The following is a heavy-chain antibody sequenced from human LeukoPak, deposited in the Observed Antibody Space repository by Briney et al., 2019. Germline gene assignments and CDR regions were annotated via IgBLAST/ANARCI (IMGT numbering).Heavy chain of an antibody. J-gene: IGHJ6*02. Sequence: GGSLRLSCAASGFTFSTYGMHWLRQAPGKGPESVALIRHDGSETYHAESVKGRFTISRDDSKNTFYLQMNSLRAEDTAVYYCGKANRDPLSHYYGVAVWAQGPTVVVSS. CDR3: GKANRDPLSHYYGVAV. CDR2: IRHDGSET. D-gene: IGHD3-10*01. V-gene: IGHV3-30*02. CDR1: GFTFSTYG.